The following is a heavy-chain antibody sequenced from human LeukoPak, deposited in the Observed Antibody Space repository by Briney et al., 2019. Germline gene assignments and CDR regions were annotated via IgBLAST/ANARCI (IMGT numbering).Heavy chain of an antibody. D-gene: IGHD3-9*01. J-gene: IGHJ4*02. V-gene: IGHV1-2*02. CDR1: EYTFTGYY. CDR3: ARSPDILTGENFDY. Sequence: ASVKVSCTASEYTFTGYYMHWVRQAPGQGLEWMGWINLNSGGTNDAQKFQDRGTMTRDTSISTAYMELSRLRSDDTAVYYCARSPDILTGENFDYWGQGTLVTVSS. CDR2: INLNSGGT.